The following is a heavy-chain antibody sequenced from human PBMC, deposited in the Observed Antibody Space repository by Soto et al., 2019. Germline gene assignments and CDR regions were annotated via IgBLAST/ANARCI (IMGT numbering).Heavy chain of an antibody. CDR1: GFAFSSYA. CDR2: ISDSGGST. J-gene: IGHJ6*02. D-gene: IGHD2-15*01. Sequence: GGSLRLSCAASGFAFSSYAMNWVRQAPGKGLEWVSVISDSGGSTYYADSVKGRFTNSRDNSKNTLYLQMDSLRAEDTAVYYCAKDADIVVVVAATAEYYYGMDVWGQGTTVTVSS. CDR3: AKDADIVVVVAATAEYYYGMDV. V-gene: IGHV3-23*01.